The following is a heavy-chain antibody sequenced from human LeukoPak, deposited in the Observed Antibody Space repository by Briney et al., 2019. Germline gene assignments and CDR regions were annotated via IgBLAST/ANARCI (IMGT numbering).Heavy chain of an antibody. Sequence: SVKVSCKASGGTFSSYATSWVRQAPGQGLEWMGRIIPILGIANYAQKFQGRVTITADKSTSTAYMELSSLRSEDTAVYYCARDWDGSYYSELGDAFDIWGQGTMVTVSS. D-gene: IGHD1-26*01. CDR1: GGTFSSYA. V-gene: IGHV1-69*04. CDR3: ARDWDGSYYSELGDAFDI. J-gene: IGHJ3*02. CDR2: IIPILGIA.